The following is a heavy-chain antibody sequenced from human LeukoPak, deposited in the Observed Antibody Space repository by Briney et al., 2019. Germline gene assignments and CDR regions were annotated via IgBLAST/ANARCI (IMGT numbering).Heavy chain of an antibody. J-gene: IGHJ6*03. CDR1: GFTFSSYE. Sequence: GGSLRLSCAASGFTFSSYEINWVRLSPGKGLEWLSHISTSGSTVYYASSVKGRFTISRDNAKNSVYLQMNSLTAEDTGLYYCARDATTAVGWVYMDVWGKGTTVTISS. V-gene: IGHV3-48*03. CDR3: ARDATTAVGWVYMDV. CDR2: ISTSGSTV. D-gene: IGHD6-13*01.